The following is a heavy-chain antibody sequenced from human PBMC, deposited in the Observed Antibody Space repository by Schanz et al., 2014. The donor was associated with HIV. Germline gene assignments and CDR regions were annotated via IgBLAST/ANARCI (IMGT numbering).Heavy chain of an antibody. CDR3: ANEEVPNDY. CDR1: GFMFSSYG. CDR2: IVSSGGDT. Sequence: EVQLLESGGGLVQPGGSLRLSCAASGFMFSSYGMSWVRQAPGKGLEWVSAIVSSGGDTYYADFVEGRFTISRDNSKNTLYLQMHSLRAEDTAVYYCANEEVPNDYWGQGTLVTVSS. J-gene: IGHJ4*02. V-gene: IGHV3-23*01.